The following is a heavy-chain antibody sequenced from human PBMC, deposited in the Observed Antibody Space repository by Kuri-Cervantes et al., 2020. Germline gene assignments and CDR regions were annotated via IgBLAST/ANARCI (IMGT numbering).Heavy chain of an antibody. CDR3: ARVRYYDFWSGYYVSRGWFDH. J-gene: IGHJ5*02. D-gene: IGHD3-3*01. V-gene: IGHV4-34*01. Sequence: SETLSLTCAVYGGSFSGYYWSWIRQPPGKGLEWIGEINHSGSTNYNPSLKSRVTISVDTSKNQFSLKLSSVTAADTAVYYCARVRYYDFWSGYYVSRGWFDHWGQGTLVTVSS. CDR1: GGSFSGYY. CDR2: INHSGST.